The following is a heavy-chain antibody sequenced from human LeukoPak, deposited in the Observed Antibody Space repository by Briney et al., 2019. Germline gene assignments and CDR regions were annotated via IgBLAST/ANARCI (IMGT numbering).Heavy chain of an antibody. Sequence: SETLSLTCTLSGGSISTTNDYWGWIRQPPGKGLEWIGSIYYSGDTYHNPSLKSRVTISVDTSKNQFSLKLRSVTAADTAVYYCAREDGYNMDDAFDIWGQGTMVSVSS. V-gene: IGHV4-39*01. CDR3: AREDGYNMDDAFDI. CDR1: GGSISTTNDY. D-gene: IGHD5-24*01. CDR2: IYYSGDT. J-gene: IGHJ3*02.